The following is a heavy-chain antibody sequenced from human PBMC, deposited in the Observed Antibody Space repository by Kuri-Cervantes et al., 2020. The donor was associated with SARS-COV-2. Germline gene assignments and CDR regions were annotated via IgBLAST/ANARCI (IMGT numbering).Heavy chain of an antibody. CDR2: ISGSGGST. CDR3: SRLMLHTYYDYVWGSYRLDSYYYMDV. Sequence: GGSLRLSCAASGFTFSSYAMSWVRQAPGKGLEWVSAISGSGGSTYYADSVKGRFTISRDNSKNTLYLQMSSLKTEDTAVYYCSRLMLHTYYDYVWGSYRLDSYYYMDVWGKGTTVTVSS. V-gene: IGHV3-23*01. CDR1: GFTFSSYA. D-gene: IGHD3-16*02. J-gene: IGHJ6*03.